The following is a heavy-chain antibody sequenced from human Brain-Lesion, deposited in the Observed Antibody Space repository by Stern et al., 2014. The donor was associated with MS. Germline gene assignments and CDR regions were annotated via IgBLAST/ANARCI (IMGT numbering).Heavy chain of an antibody. D-gene: IGHD2-2*01. CDR2: SNSDGTTT. CDR3: ARARGGYAPDC. CDR1: GFTFSKYW. J-gene: IGHJ4*02. Sequence: EVQLVESGGGLVQPGGSLRLSCAASGFTFSKYWVHWVRPVPGKGLVWVSRSNSDGTTTSYGDSVKGRFTLSRDNAKNTVYLHMNNLRVEDTAVYYCARARGGYAPDCWGQGTLVTVSS. V-gene: IGHV3-74*01.